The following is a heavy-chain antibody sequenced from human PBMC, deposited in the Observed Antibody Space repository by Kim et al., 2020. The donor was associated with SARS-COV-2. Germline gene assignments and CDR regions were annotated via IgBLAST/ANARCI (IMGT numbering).Heavy chain of an antibody. CDR3: ARTPELRFSYSMGV. J-gene: IGHJ6*02. Sequence: AVSVKGRFTISRDDSKNTLYLQMNSLRAEDTAVYYCARTPELRFSYSMGVWGQGTTVTVSS. D-gene: IGHD3-3*01. V-gene: IGHV3-30*01.